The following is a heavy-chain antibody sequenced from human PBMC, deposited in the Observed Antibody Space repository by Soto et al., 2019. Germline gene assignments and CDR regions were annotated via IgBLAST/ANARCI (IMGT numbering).Heavy chain of an antibody. CDR1: GGTFSSYA. V-gene: IGHV1-69*13. Sequence: SVKVSCNASGGTFSSYAISLVRQASGQGLEWMGGIIPIFGTANYAQKFQGRVTITADESTSTAYMELSSLRSEDTAVYYCASPGSQLRFLEWSSSHYYYYGMDVWGQGTTVTVSS. CDR3: ASPGSQLRFLEWSSSHYYYYGMDV. D-gene: IGHD3-3*01. CDR2: IIPIFGTA. J-gene: IGHJ6*02.